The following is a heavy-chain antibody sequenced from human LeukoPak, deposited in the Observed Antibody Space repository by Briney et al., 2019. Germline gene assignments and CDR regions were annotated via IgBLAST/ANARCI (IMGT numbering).Heavy chain of an antibody. D-gene: IGHD5-18*01. CDR1: GFTFSRHA. Sequence: GRSLRLSCVASGFTFSRHAMHWVRQAPGKGLEWVGVISYDGSTKYYADSVKGRLTTSRDNPRNTLYLQVNSLRADDTAVYSCAKDPPTVMANAFHIWGQGTMVTVS. CDR2: ISYDGSTK. CDR3: AKDPPTVMANAFHI. J-gene: IGHJ3*02. V-gene: IGHV3-30*04.